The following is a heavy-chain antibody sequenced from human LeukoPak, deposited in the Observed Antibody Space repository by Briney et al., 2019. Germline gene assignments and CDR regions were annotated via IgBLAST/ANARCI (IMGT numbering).Heavy chain of an antibody. J-gene: IGHJ6*03. D-gene: IGHD5-18*01. CDR1: GGSISSGDYY. CDR3: ARVFVGTAMNYMDV. Sequence: SETLSLTCTVSGGSISSGDYYWSWIRQPPGKGLEWIGYIYHSGSTYYNPSLKSRVTISVDRSKNQFSLKLSSVTAADTAVYYCARVFVGTAMNYMDVWGKGTTVTVSS. CDR2: IYHSGST. V-gene: IGHV4-30-2*01.